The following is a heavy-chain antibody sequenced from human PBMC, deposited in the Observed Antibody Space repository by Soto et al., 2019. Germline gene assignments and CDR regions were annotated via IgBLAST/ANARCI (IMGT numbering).Heavy chain of an antibody. CDR1: GFTFSDHY. D-gene: IGHD6-6*01. CDR2: ISSSRNYT. Sequence: GGSLRLSCAASGFTFSDHYMTWIRQAPGKGLEWVAYISSSRNYTNYADSVKGRFTISRDNAKNSLYLQMNSLRAKDTAVYYCARDQYRLGLWGQGTLVTVSS. V-gene: IGHV3-11*06. CDR3: ARDQYRLGL. J-gene: IGHJ4*02.